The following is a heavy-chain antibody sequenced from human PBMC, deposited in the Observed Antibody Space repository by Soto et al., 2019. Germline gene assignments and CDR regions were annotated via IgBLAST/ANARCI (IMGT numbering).Heavy chain of an antibody. CDR3: ATIRVRGGPLRFED. J-gene: IGHJ4*01. Sequence: QVQLVQSGAEVRKPGSSVKVSCKTSGGLISKYSFNWVRQAPGQGLEWMGGVHPISGSTDYAQKFQGRLTITADRSTSTVYMELSRLRSDDTANYYCATIRVRGGPLRFEDGGQGMLISVSS. CDR2: VHPISGST. CDR1: GGLISKYS. D-gene: IGHD5-12*01. V-gene: IGHV1-69*06.